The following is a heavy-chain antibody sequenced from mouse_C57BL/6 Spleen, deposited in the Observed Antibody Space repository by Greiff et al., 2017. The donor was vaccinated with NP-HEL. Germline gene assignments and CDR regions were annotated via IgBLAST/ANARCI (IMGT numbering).Heavy chain of an antibody. V-gene: IGHV1-26*01. CDR2: INPNNGGT. J-gene: IGHJ4*01. CDR3: AGTDYGSSHYYAMDY. CDR1: GYTFTDYY. Sequence: EVQLQQSGPELVKPGASVKISCKASGYTFTDYYMNWVKQSHGKSLEWIGDINPNNGGTSYNQKFKGKATLTVDKSSSTAYMELRSLTSEVSAVYYCAGTDYGSSHYYAMDYWGQGTSVTVSS. D-gene: IGHD1-1*01.